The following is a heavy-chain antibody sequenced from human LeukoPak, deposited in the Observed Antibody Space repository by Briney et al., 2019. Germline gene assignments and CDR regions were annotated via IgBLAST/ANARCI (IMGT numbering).Heavy chain of an antibody. CDR1: GGSISSSSYY. CDR2: IYYSGST. CDR3: ARAWTTVTPFDS. D-gene: IGHD4-17*01. Sequence: PSETLSLTCTVSGGSISSSSYYWGWIRQPPGKGLEWIGSIYYSGSTYYNPSLKSRVTISVDTSKNQFSLELHSVTVADTAVYYCARAWTTVTPFDSWGQGILVTVSS. V-gene: IGHV4-39*01. J-gene: IGHJ4*02.